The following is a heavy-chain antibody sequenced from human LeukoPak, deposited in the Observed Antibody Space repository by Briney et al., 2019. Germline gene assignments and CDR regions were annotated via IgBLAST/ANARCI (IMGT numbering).Heavy chain of an antibody. CDR1: GFTFSNAW. Sequence: PGGSLRLSCAASGFTFSNAWMSWVRQAPGKGLEWGGRIKSKTDGGTTDYAAPVKGRFTISRDDSKNTLYLQMNSLKTEDTAVYYCTGFGGSGSYYIKDYWGQGTLVTVSS. CDR2: IKSKTDGGTT. J-gene: IGHJ4*02. V-gene: IGHV3-15*01. CDR3: TGFGGSGSYYIKDY. D-gene: IGHD3-10*01.